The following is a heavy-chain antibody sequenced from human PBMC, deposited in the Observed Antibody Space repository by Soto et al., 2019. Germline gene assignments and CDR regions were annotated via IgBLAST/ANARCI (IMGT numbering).Heavy chain of an antibody. J-gene: IGHJ4*02. CDR2: ISGSGGST. D-gene: IGHD5-12*01. CDR3: ARDSGYSGYDGPFDY. Sequence: GGSLRLSCAASGFTFSSYAMSWVRQAPGKGLEWVSAISGSGGSTYYADSVKGRFTISRDNSKNTLYLQMNSLRDEDTAVYYCARDSGYSGYDGPFDYWGQGTLVTVSS. CDR1: GFTFSSYA. V-gene: IGHV3-23*01.